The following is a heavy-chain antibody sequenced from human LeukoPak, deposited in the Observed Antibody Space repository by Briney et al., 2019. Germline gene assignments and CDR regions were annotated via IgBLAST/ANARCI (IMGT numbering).Heavy chain of an antibody. CDR1: GGSISSGGYY. CDR2: IYYSGST. V-gene: IGHV4-31*03. Sequence: SETLSLTCTVSGGSISSGGYYWSWIRQHPGKGLEWIGYIYYSGSTYYNPSLKSRVTISIGTSKNQFSLKLSSVTAADTAVYYCTRENNWNYRGFDYWGQGTLVTVSS. CDR3: TRENNWNYRGFDY. J-gene: IGHJ4*02. D-gene: IGHD1-7*01.